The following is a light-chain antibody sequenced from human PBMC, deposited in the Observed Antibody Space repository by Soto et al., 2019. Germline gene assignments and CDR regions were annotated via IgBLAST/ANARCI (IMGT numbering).Light chain of an antibody. J-gene: IGLJ1*01. V-gene: IGLV2-23*02. Sequence: QSALTQPASVSGSPGQSITISCTGTSSDVGSYNLVSWYQQHPGKAPKLMIYEVSKRPSGVSNRVSGSKSGNTASLTISGLQAEDEADYYCCSYAGSSTVFGTGTKLTVL. CDR2: EVS. CDR3: CSYAGSSTV. CDR1: SSDVGSYNL.